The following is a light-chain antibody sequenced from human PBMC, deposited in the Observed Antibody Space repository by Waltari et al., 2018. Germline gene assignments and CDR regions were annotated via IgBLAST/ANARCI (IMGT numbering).Light chain of an antibody. Sequence: SYVLTQPPSVSVAPGKTARIACGLNATGGRTVTWHQQKPGPAPVRVVYGGTDRPSGIPERFFGSTSGNSATLTISRVEAGDEADYYCQVWVSRTDHYVFGTGTKVTVL. CDR2: GGT. CDR1: ATGGRT. J-gene: IGLJ1*01. CDR3: QVWVSRTDHYV. V-gene: IGLV3-21*03.